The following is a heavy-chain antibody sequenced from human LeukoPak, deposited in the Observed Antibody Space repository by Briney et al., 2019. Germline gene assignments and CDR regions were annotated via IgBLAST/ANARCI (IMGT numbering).Heavy chain of an antibody. V-gene: IGHV6-1*01. CDR2: TYYRSKWYN. CDR3: TRGGTGDCSTSICYFNF. J-gene: IGHJ4*02. D-gene: IGHD2-2*01. Sequence: SQTLSLTCVISGDSVSRNGAAWNWIRQSPSRGLEWLGRTYYRSKWYNDYAVSVRGRITINPDTSKNQFSLHLNSVTPEDTAVYYCTRGGTGDCSTSICYFNFWGQGTLVTVSS. CDR1: GDSVSRNGAA.